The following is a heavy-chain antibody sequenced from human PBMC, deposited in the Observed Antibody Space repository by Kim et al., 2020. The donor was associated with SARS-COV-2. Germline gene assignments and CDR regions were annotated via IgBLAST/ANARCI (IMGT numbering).Heavy chain of an antibody. CDR3: ARDPGRAAAGYFDY. Sequence: GGSLRLSCAASGFTVSSNYMSWVRQAPGKGLEWVSVIYSGGSTYYADSVKGRFTISRDNSKNTLYLQMNSLRAEDTAVYYCARDPGRAAAGYFDYWGQGTLVTVSS. D-gene: IGHD6-13*01. CDR2: IYSGGST. J-gene: IGHJ4*02. CDR1: GFTVSSNY. V-gene: IGHV3-66*01.